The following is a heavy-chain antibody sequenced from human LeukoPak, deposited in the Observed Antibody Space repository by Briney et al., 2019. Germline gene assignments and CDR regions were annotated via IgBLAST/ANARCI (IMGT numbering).Heavy chain of an antibody. Sequence: GGSLRLSCAASGFTFSSYDMHWVRQATGKGLEWVSAIGTAGDTYYPGSVKGRFTISRDNSKNTLYLQMNSLRAEDTAIYYCARGGAPGTADYWGQGTLVTVSS. D-gene: IGHD6-13*01. CDR3: ARGGAPGTADY. J-gene: IGHJ4*02. CDR2: IGTAGDT. V-gene: IGHV3-13*01. CDR1: GFTFSSYD.